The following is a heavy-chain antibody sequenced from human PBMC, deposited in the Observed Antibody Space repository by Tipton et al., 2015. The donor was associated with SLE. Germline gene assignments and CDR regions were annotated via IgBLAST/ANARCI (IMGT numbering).Heavy chain of an antibody. CDR1: GGSISSYY. V-gene: IGHV4-4*07. CDR3: ARDEAGYSSSWYLGY. Sequence: TLSLTCTVSGGSISSYYWSWIRQPAGKGLEWIGRIYTSGSTNYNPSLKSRVTVSVDTSKNQFSLKLSSVTAADTAVYYCARDEAGYSSSWYLGYWGQGTLVTVSS. J-gene: IGHJ4*02. CDR2: IYTSGST. D-gene: IGHD6-13*01.